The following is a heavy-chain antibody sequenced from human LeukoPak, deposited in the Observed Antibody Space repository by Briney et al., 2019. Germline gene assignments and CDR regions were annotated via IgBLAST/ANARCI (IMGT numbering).Heavy chain of an antibody. D-gene: IGHD3-22*01. J-gene: IGHJ4*02. Sequence: PGRSLRLSCAASGFTFSSYGMHWVRQAPGKGLEWVAFIRYDGSNKYYADSVKGRFTISRDNSKNTLYLQMNSLRAEDTAVYYCAKDPTGYYYDSSGYLLPDYWGQGTLVTVSS. CDR3: AKDPTGYYYDSSGYLLPDY. V-gene: IGHV3-30*02. CDR1: GFTFSSYG. CDR2: IRYDGSNK.